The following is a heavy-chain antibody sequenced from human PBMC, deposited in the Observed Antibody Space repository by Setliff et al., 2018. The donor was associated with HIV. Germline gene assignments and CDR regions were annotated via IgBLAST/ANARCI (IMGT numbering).Heavy chain of an antibody. J-gene: IGHJ4*02. Sequence: TSETLSLTCTVSGGSISSYYWSWIRQPPGKGLEWIGYIYTSGSTNYNPSLKSRVTISVDTSKNQFSLKLSSVTAADTAVYYCARGLSFYDPGGFDYWGRGTLVTVSS. CDR2: IYTSGST. V-gene: IGHV4-4*09. CDR1: GGSISSYY. CDR3: ARGLSFYDPGGFDY. D-gene: IGHD3-22*01.